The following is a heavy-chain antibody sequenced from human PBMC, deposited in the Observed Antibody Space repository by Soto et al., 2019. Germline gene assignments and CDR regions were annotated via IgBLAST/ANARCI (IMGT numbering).Heavy chain of an antibody. J-gene: IGHJ4*02. CDR1: GFTFSSYG. D-gene: IGHD6-6*01. CDR3: VRDPRSSSSGLDY. V-gene: IGHV3-33*01. CDR2: IWYDGSNK. Sequence: QVQLVESGGGVVQPGRSLRLSCAASGFTFSSYGMHWVRQAPGKGLEWVAVIWYDGSNKYYADSVKGRFTISRDNSKNTLYLQMNSLRAEDTAVYYCVRDPRSSSSGLDYWGQGTLVTVSS.